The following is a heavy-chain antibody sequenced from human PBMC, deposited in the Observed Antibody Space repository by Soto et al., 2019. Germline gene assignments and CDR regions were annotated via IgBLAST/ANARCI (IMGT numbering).Heavy chain of an antibody. CDR2: IIPTFGTA. V-gene: IGHV1-69*13. Sequence: GASVKVSCKASGGTFSSYAISWVRQAPGQGLEWMGGIIPTFGTANYAQKFQGRVTITADESTSTAYMELSSLRSEDTAVYYCARDKVLGKAYCGGDCYGPFGYWGQGTLVTVSS. J-gene: IGHJ4*02. CDR3: ARDKVLGKAYCGGDCYGPFGY. CDR1: GGTFSSYA. D-gene: IGHD2-21*02.